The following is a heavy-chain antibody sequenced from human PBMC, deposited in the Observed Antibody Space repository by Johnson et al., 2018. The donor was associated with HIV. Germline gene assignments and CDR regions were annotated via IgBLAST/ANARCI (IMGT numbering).Heavy chain of an antibody. V-gene: IGHV3-30*18. CDR1: GFTFNRYG. CDR3: AKESAFDI. Sequence: MQLVESGGGVVQPGRSLRLSCAASGFTFNRYGMYWVRQAPGKGLEWVAVISYDGSNKYYADSVKGRFTISRDNSKNTLYLQMNSLRAEDTAVYYCAKESAFDIWGQGTMVTVSS. CDR2: ISYDGSNK. J-gene: IGHJ3*02.